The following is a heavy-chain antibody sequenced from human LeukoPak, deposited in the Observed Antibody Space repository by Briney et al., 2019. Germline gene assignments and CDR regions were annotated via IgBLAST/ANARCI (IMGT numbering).Heavy chain of an antibody. V-gene: IGHV3-30*18. CDR3: AKDFSLPYYYYGMDV. CDR1: GFTFSSYG. D-gene: IGHD1-26*01. Sequence: GGSLRLSCAASGFTFSSYGMHWVRQAPGKGLEWVAVISYDGSNKYYVDSVKGRFTISRDNSKNTLYLQMNSLRAGDTAVYYCAKDFSLPYYYYGMDVWGQGTTVTVSS. CDR2: ISYDGSNK. J-gene: IGHJ6*02.